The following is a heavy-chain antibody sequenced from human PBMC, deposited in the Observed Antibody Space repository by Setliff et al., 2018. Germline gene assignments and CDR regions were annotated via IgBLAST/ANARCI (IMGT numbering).Heavy chain of an antibody. Sequence: SSETLSLTCAVYGGSFSTYFWSWIRQPPGKGLEWIGEISHSGSANYNPSLKSRVTMSVDTSKNQFSLNLNSVTAADTAVYYFRLAHCNTTSCEEALGFWSQGTLVTVSS. V-gene: IGHV4-34*01. J-gene: IGHJ4*02. CDR1: GGSFSTYF. D-gene: IGHD2-2*01. CDR2: ISHSGSA. CDR3: RLAHCNTTSCEEALGF.